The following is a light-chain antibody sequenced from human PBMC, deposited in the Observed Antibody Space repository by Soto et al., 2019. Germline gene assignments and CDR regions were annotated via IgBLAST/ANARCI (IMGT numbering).Light chain of an antibody. Sequence: QSVLTQSPSASASLGASVRLTCTLSSGHSSYAIAWHQQQPEKGPRYLMKINSDGSHRKGDGIPDRFSGSSSGAERYLTISSLQSEDEADYYCQTWCTGPWVFGGGTKLTVL. V-gene: IGLV4-69*01. CDR2: INSDGSH. CDR1: SGHSSYA. CDR3: QTWCTGPWV. J-gene: IGLJ3*02.